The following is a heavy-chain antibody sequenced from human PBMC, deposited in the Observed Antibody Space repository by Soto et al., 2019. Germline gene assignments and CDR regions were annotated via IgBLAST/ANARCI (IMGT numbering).Heavy chain of an antibody. CDR1: GGSISSYY. CDR3: AREVPAEDLYFDY. Sequence: PSETLSLTCTVSGGSISSYYWSWIRQPPGKGLEWIGYIYYSGSTNYNPSLKSRVTISVDTSKNQFSLKLSSVTAADTAVYYCAREVPAEDLYFDYWGQGTLVTVSS. CDR2: IYYSGST. D-gene: IGHD1-1*01. V-gene: IGHV4-59*01. J-gene: IGHJ4*02.